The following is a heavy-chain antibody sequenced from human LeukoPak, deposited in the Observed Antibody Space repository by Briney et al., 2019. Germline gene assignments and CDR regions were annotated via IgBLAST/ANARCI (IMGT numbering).Heavy chain of an antibody. D-gene: IGHD4-17*01. V-gene: IGHV3-30*04. CDR3: ARATVTMPYYFDY. CDR1: GFTFSSYA. J-gene: IGHJ4*02. Sequence: GGSLRLSCAASGFTFSSYAMHWVRQAAGKGVEGVAVISYDGSNKYYADSVKGRFTTSRDNSKNTLYLQMNSLRAGDTAVYYCARATVTMPYYFDYWGQGTLVTVSS. CDR2: ISYDGSNK.